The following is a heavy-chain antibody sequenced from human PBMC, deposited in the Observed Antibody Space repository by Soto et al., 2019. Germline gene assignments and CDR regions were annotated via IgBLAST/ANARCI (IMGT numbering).Heavy chain of an antibody. V-gene: IGHV1-69*01. CDR1: GGTFSSYA. CDR3: ARAVVQRGPTVVTPGWYFDL. D-gene: IGHD4-17*01. J-gene: IGHJ2*01. Sequence: QVQLVQSGAEVKKPGSSVKVSCKASGGTFSSYAISWVRQAPGQGLEWMGGIIPIFGTANYAQKFQGRVTIPADESTSTAYMELSSLRSEDTAVYYCARAVVQRGPTVVTPGWYFDLWGRGTLVTVSS. CDR2: IIPIFGTA.